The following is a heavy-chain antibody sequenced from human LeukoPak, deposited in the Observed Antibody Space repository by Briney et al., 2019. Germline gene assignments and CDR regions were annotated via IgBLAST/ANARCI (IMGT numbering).Heavy chain of an antibody. CDR1: RFTFGLYG. D-gene: IGHD2-2*01. V-gene: IGHV3-30*18. CDR3: AKEKQLVVPAAMDPYNWFDP. CDR2: ISYDGNNK. Sequence: PGGSLRLSCAASRFTFGLYGMHWVRQAPGKGLEWVAVISYDGNNKYYADSVKGRFTISRDNSKNTLYLQMNSLRAEDTAVYYYAKEKQLVVPAAMDPYNWFDPWGQGTLVTVSS. J-gene: IGHJ5*02.